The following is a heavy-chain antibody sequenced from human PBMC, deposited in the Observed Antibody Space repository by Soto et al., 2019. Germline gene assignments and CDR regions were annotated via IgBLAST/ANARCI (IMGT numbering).Heavy chain of an antibody. CDR3: VKGLRTGTIRVCFDY. J-gene: IGHJ4*02. CDR1: GFTFSSYA. V-gene: IGHV3-23*01. D-gene: IGHD1-7*01. CDR2: ISGSGGST. Sequence: AGGSLRLSCAASGFTFSSYAMSWVRQAPGKGLEWVSAISGSGGSTYYADSVKGRFTISRDNSKNTLYLQMNSLRAEDTAVYYCVKGLRTGTIRVCFDYWGEGTLVTVSS.